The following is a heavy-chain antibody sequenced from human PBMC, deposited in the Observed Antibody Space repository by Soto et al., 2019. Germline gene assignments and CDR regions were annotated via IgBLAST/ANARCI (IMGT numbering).Heavy chain of an antibody. CDR2: SSYDGRET. V-gene: IGHV3-30*03. J-gene: IGHJ4*02. Sequence: GGSLRLSCAASDFDFSSYGIHWVRQAPGKGLEWVAASSYDGRETFYADSAKGRFTVSKEMSKDTAFLQMNALRHEDTAVYFCARDSGWPILNFDNWGQGTPVTVSS. D-gene: IGHD3-10*01. CDR3: ARDSGWPILNFDN. CDR1: DFDFSSYG.